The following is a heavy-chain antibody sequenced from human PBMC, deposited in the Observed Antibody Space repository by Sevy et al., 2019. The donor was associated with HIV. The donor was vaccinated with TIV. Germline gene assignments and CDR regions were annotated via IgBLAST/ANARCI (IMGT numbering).Heavy chain of an antibody. CDR2: IIPTFGTA. CDR1: GGTFSTYS. D-gene: IGHD3-10*01. J-gene: IGHJ5*02. Sequence: ASVKVSCKSSGGTFSTYSINWVRQAPGQGLEWMGMIIPTFGTANYAQRFQGRVTITADESTSTAYMELTSLRSEDTAVYYCAREQGVRGVIQANYFDPWGQGTLVTVSS. CDR3: AREQGVRGVIQANYFDP. V-gene: IGHV1-69*13.